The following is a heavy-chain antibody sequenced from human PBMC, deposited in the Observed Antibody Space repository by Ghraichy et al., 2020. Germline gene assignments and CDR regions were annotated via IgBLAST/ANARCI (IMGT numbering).Heavy chain of an antibody. J-gene: IGHJ5*02. CDR1: GGSISSSSYY. CDR2: IYYSGST. V-gene: IGHV4-39*02. Sequence: SETLSLTCTVSGGSISSSSYYWGWIRQPPGKGLEWIGSIYYSGSTYYNPSLKSRVTISVDTSKNQFSLKLSSVTAADTAVYYCARELRMGELSPHNWFDPWGQGTLVTGSS. CDR3: ARELRMGELSPHNWFDP. D-gene: IGHD3-16*02.